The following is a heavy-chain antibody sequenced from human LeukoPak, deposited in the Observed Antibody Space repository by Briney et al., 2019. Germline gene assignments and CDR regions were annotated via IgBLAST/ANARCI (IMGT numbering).Heavy chain of an antibody. V-gene: IGHV3-30-3*01. CDR2: ISYDGSNK. Sequence: PGRSLRLSCAASGFTFSGHTMHWVRQAPGKGLEWVAVISYDGSNKYYADSVKGRFTISRDNSKNTLYLQMNSLRAEDTAVYYCARELGDGYNNGTFDYWGQGTLVIVSS. CDR1: GFTFSGHT. D-gene: IGHD5-24*01. CDR3: ARELGDGYNNGTFDY. J-gene: IGHJ4*02.